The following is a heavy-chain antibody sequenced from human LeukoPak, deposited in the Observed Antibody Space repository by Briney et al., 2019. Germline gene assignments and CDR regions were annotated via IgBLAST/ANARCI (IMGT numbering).Heavy chain of an antibody. Sequence: SETLSLTCTVSGGSISSYYWSWIRQPPGKGLEWIGYIYYSGSTNYNPSLKSRVTISVDTSKNQFSLKLSSVTAADTAVYYCAGDRIAAAGILAPYYYYYMDVWGKGTTVTVSS. J-gene: IGHJ6*03. D-gene: IGHD6-13*01. CDR1: GGSISSYY. CDR2: IYYSGST. CDR3: AGDRIAAAGILAPYYYYYMDV. V-gene: IGHV4-59*01.